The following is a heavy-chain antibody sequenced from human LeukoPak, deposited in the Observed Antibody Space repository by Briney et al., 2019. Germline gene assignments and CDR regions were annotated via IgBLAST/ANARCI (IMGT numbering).Heavy chain of an antibody. CDR3: ARRRRDSSSSIGTYYYYMDV. D-gene: IGHD6-6*01. CDR2: IYTSGST. CDR1: GGSISSYY. Sequence: NASETLSLTCTVSGGSISSYYWSWIRQPPGKGLEWIGYIYTSGSTNYNPSLKSRVTIPVDTSKNQFSLKLSSVTAADTAVYYCARRRRDSSSSIGTYYYYMDVWGKGTTVTVSS. V-gene: IGHV4-4*09. J-gene: IGHJ6*03.